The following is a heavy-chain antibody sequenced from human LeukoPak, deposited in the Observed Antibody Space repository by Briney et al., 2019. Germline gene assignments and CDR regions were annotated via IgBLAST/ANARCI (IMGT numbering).Heavy chain of an antibody. CDR3: ASFGSGIWSGYYFVGYFDY. D-gene: IGHD3-3*01. V-gene: IGHV3-23*01. J-gene: IGHJ4*02. Sequence: GGSLRLSCAASGFTFSSYAMSWVRQAPGKGLEWVSAISGSGGSTYYADSVKGRFTISRDNSKNTLYLQMNSLRAEDTAVYYCASFGSGIWSGYYFVGYFDYWGQGTLVTVSS. CDR1: GFTFSSYA. CDR2: ISGSGGST.